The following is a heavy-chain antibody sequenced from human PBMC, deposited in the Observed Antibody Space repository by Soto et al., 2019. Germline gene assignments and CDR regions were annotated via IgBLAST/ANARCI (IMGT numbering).Heavy chain of an antibody. Sequence: QVQLVQSGAEVKKPGASVKVSCKASGYTFTSYGISWVRQAPGQGLEWMGWISAYNGNTNYAQKLQGRVTMTTDTSPRTAYMEVGSLRSDDPAVYYCAGGLVMGDPYYYYYYYLDVWGKGTTVTVSS. CDR1: GYTFTSYG. V-gene: IGHV1-18*01. D-gene: IGHD2-15*01. CDR2: ISAYNGNT. J-gene: IGHJ6*03. CDR3: AGGLVMGDPYYYYYYYLDV.